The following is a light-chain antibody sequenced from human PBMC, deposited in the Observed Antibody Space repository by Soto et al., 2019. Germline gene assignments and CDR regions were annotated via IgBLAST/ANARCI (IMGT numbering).Light chain of an antibody. CDR3: QQYNSYSP. CDR1: QSISSW. V-gene: IGKV1-5*01. Sequence: DIQMTQSPSTLSASVGDRVTITCRASQSISSWLAWYQQKPGKAPKLLIYDASSSESGVPSRFSGSGSGTEFPLTNSSLQPDDFATYYCQQYNSYSPFGQGTRLEIK. CDR2: DAS. J-gene: IGKJ5*01.